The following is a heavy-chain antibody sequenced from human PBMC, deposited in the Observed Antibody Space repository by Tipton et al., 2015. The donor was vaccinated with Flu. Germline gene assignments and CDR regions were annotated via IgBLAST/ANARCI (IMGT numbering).Heavy chain of an antibody. V-gene: IGHV4-34*01. D-gene: IGHD6-19*01. CDR2: INHSGST. J-gene: IGHJ3*02. CDR1: SGSFSGYY. CDR3: ARQDRDSSGWYRGKYAFDI. Sequence: TLSLTCAVYSGSFSGYYWSWIRQPPGKGLEWIGEINHSGSTNYNPSLKSRVTISVDTSKNQFSLKLSSVTAADTAVYYCARQDRDSSGWYRGKYAFDIWGQGTMVTVSS.